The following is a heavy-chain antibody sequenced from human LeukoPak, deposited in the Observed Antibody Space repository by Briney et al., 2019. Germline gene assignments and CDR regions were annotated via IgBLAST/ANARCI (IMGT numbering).Heavy chain of an antibody. V-gene: IGHV3-23*01. CDR3: ARAILLTGSEYYFDS. Sequence: GGSLRLSCAASGFTFSSYAMSWVRQAPGKGLEWVSAISGSGGSTYYADSVKGRFTISRDNSKNTDYLQMNSLRPDDTATYYCARAILLTGSEYYFDSWGQGTVVTVSS. J-gene: IGHJ4*02. CDR2: ISGSGGST. D-gene: IGHD3-9*01. CDR1: GFTFSSYA.